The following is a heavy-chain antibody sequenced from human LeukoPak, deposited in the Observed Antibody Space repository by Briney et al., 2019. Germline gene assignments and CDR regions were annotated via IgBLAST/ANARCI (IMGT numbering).Heavy chain of an antibody. Sequence: EPSETLSLTCTVSGGSISSGSYYWSWIRQPAGKGLEWIGRIYTSGSTNGNPSLKSRVTISVDTSKNQFSLKLSSVTAADTAVYYCARVRGGLHCSGGSCYPPARWGQGTLVTVSS. D-gene: IGHD2-15*01. CDR3: ARVRGGLHCSGGSCYPPAR. CDR1: GGSISSGSYY. J-gene: IGHJ4*02. V-gene: IGHV4-61*02. CDR2: IYTSGST.